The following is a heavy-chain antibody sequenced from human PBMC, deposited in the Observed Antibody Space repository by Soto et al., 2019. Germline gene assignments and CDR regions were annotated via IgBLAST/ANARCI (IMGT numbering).Heavy chain of an antibody. CDR3: ARGGGDYGDPYYYYYYGMDV. J-gene: IGHJ6*02. CDR2: MNPNSGNT. V-gene: IGHV1-8*01. D-gene: IGHD4-17*01. Sequence: ASVKVSCKASGYTFTSYDINWVRQATGQGLEWMGWMNPNSGNTGYAQKFQGRVTMTRNTSISTAYMELSSLRSEDTAVYYCARGGGDYGDPYYYYYYGMDVWGQGTTVTVSS. CDR1: GYTFTSYD.